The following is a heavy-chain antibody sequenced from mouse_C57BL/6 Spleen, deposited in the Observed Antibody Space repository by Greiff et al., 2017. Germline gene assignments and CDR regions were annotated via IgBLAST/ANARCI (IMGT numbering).Heavy chain of an antibody. J-gene: IGHJ2*01. Sequence: EVQLQQSGPELVKPGASVKIPCKASGYTFTDYNMDWVKQSHGKSLERIGDINPNNGGTIYNQKFKGKATLTVDKSASPAYMELRSLTSEDTAVYYCAREGNDGYGYWGQGTTLTVSS. D-gene: IGHD2-3*01. CDR3: AREGNDGYGY. CDR2: INPNNGGT. V-gene: IGHV1-18*01. CDR1: GYTFTDYN.